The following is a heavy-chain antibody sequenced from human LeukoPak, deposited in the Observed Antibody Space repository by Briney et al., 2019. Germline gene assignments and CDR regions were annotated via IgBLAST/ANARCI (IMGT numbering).Heavy chain of an antibody. J-gene: IGHJ4*02. Sequence: PSETLSLTCSVSGYSITSTSFWAWIRQTPGKGLEWIGSIYHSGSTYYNPSLKSRVTISVDTSKNQFSLKLSSVTAADTAVYYCARVIRDGYYFDYWGQGTLVTVSS. D-gene: IGHD5-24*01. CDR1: GYSITSTSF. CDR3: ARVIRDGYYFDY. CDR2: IYHSGST. V-gene: IGHV4-38-2*02.